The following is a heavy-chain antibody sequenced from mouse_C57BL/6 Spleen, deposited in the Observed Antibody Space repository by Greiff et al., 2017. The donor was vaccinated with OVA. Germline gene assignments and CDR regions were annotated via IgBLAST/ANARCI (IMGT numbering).Heavy chain of an antibody. Sequence: QVQLQQSGAELMKPGASVKLSCKATGYTFTGYWIEWVKQRPGHGLEWIGEILPGSGSTNYNEKFKGKATFTADTSSNTAYMQLSSLTTEDSAIYYCARWDYEYDDDSAWFAYWGQGTLVTVSA. D-gene: IGHD2-4*01. CDR3: ARWDYEYDDDSAWFAY. CDR1: GYTFTGYW. V-gene: IGHV1-9*01. J-gene: IGHJ3*01. CDR2: ILPGSGST.